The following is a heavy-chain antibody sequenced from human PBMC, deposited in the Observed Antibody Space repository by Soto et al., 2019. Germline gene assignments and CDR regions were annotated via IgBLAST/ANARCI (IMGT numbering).Heavy chain of an antibody. CDR3: AHRGSGSYQVNWFDP. CDR2: IYWDDDK. D-gene: IGHD3-10*01. V-gene: IGHV2-5*02. CDR1: GFSLSTSGVG. J-gene: IGHJ5*02. Sequence: GSGPTLVNPTQTLTLTSTFSGFSLSTSGVGVGWIRQPPGKALEWLALIYWDDDKRYSPSLKSRLTITKDTSKNQVVLTMANMDPVDTATYYCAHRGSGSYQVNWFDPWGQGTLVTVSS.